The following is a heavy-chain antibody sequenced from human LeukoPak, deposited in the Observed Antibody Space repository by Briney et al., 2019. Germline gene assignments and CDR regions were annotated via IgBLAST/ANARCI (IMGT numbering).Heavy chain of an antibody. CDR2: INHSGST. J-gene: IGHJ4*02. CDR1: GGSISSYY. V-gene: IGHV4-34*01. CDR3: ARQPIGRTFDY. Sequence: SETLSPTCTVSGGSISSYYWSWIRQPAGKGLEWIGEINHSGSTNYNPSLKSRVTISVDTSKNQFSLKLSSVTAADTAVYYCARQPIGRTFDYWGQGTLVTVSS.